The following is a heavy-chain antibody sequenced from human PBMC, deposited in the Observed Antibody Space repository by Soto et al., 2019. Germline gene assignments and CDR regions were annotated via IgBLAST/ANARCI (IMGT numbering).Heavy chain of an antibody. Sequence: EVQLLESGGGSVQPGGSLRLSCAASGFTFSSYAMPWVRRPPGQGLEWVSSISGSGGTAYYADAVKGRFSISRDSLVNTLYLQMNSLRAEDKAVYYCAKGRGQKWDFDYWGQGTLVTVSP. CDR2: ISGSGGTA. J-gene: IGHJ4*02. CDR1: GFTFSSYA. CDR3: AKGRGQKWDFDY. V-gene: IGHV3-23*01. D-gene: IGHD1-26*01.